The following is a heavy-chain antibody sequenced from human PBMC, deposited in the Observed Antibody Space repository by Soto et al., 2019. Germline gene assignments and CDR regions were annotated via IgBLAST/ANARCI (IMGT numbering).Heavy chain of an antibody. Sequence: GGSLRLSCESAGLTFTTCWMTWVRQAPGKGLEWVSRMNSDGSTTNYADSVKGRFTVSRDNARNTLHLQMNSLRAEDTAVYYCATAEVDYWGPGNLVTVSS. CDR3: ATAEVDY. CDR1: GLTFTTCW. V-gene: IGHV3-74*01. CDR2: MNSDGSTT. J-gene: IGHJ4*02.